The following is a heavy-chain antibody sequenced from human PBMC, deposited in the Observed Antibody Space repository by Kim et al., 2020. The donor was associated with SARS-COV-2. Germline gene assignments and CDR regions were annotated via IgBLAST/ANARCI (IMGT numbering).Heavy chain of an antibody. CDR2: ISYDGSNK. CDR1: GFTFSSYC. V-gene: IGHV3-30*18. J-gene: IGHJ6*02. Sequence: GGSLRLSCAASGFTFSSYCMHWVRQAPGKGLEWVAVISYDGSNKYYADSVKGRFTISRDNSKNTLYLQMNSLRAEDTAVYYCAKDHYDFFYGMDVWGQGTTVTVSS. CDR3: AKDHYDFFYGMDV.